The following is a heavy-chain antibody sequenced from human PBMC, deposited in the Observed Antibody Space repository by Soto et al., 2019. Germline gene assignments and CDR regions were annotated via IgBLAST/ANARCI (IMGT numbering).Heavy chain of an antibody. Sequence: SATLSLTCAVYGGSFSGYYWSWIRQPPGKGLEWIGEINHSGSTNYNPSLKSRVTISVDMSKNQFSLKLSSVTAADTAVYYCARAGYYYYYMDVWGKGTTVTVSS. CDR3: ARAGYYYYYMDV. J-gene: IGHJ6*03. CDR2: INHSGST. D-gene: IGHD3-10*01. CDR1: GGSFSGYY. V-gene: IGHV4-34*01.